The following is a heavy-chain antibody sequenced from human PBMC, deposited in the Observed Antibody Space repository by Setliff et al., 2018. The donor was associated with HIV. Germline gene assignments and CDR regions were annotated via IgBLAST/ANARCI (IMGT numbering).Heavy chain of an antibody. CDR2: ISGNGDIT. J-gene: IGHJ4*02. CDR1: GFTVSSNY. Sequence: GSLRLSCAASGFTVSSNYMSWVRQAPGKGLEWVSVISGNGDITYYADSVKGRFTISRDNSKNTLYLQMNSLRAEDTAVYYCARDPFLAQGFWSGYYSDYWGQGTLVTVSS. V-gene: IGHV3-66*02. D-gene: IGHD3-3*01. CDR3: ARDPFLAQGFWSGYYSDY.